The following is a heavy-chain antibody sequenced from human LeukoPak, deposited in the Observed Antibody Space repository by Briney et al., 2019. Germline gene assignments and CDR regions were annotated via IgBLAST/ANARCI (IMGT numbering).Heavy chain of an antibody. D-gene: IGHD3-22*01. V-gene: IGHV3-23*01. CDR3: ARKSSGHYPFDC. CDR1: GFTFSTYT. J-gene: IGHJ4*02. Sequence: GGSLRLSCAASGFTFSTYTMSWVRQRPGKALEWVSTISPSGDITQYADSVKGHFTISRDNSESTLFLQMTSLRAEDTAVYYCARKSSGHYPFDCWGQGTLVTVSA. CDR2: ISPSGDIT.